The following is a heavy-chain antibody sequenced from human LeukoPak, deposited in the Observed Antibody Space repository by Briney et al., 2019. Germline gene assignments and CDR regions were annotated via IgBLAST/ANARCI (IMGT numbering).Heavy chain of an antibody. D-gene: IGHD2-2*01. CDR2: ISSSGSTI. J-gene: IGHJ6*03. V-gene: IGHV3-48*03. CDR3: ATSTSRGPYYHYMDV. Sequence: GGSLRLSCAASGFTFSSYEMNWVRQAPGKGLERVSYISSSGSTIYYADSVKGRFTISRDNAKNSLYLQMNSLRAEDTAVYYCATSTSRGPYYHYMDVWGKGTTVTVSS. CDR1: GFTFSSYE.